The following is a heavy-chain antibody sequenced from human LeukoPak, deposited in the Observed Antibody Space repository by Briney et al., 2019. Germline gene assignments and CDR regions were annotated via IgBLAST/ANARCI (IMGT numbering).Heavy chain of an antibody. CDR2: ISGSGGST. V-gene: IGHV3-23*01. D-gene: IGHD3-22*01. Sequence: PGGSLRLSCAASGFTFRSDVMSWVRQAPGKGLEWVSTISGSGGSTYHTDSVKGRFTISRDNSQNTLYLQMNSLRAEDTALYYCAKRIDANYYDSSGGQGTLVTVSS. J-gene: IGHJ4*02. CDR1: GFTFRSDV. CDR3: AKRIDANYYDSS.